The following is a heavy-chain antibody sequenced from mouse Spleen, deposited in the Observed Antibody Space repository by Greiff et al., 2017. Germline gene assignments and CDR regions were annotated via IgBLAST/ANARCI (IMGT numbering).Heavy chain of an antibody. J-gene: IGHJ2*01. V-gene: IGHV1-50*01. CDR2: IDPSDSYT. Sequence: VQLQQPGAELVKPGASVKLSCKASGYTFTSYWMQWVKQRPGQGLEWIGEIDPSDSYTNYNQKFKGKATLTVDTSSSTAYMQLSSLTSEDSAVYYCASVAWGQGTTLTVSS. CDR3: ASVA. CDR1: GYTFTSYW.